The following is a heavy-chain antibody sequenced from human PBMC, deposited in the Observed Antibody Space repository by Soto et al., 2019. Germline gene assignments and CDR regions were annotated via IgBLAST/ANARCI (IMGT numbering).Heavy chain of an antibody. Sequence: QVQLQQWGAGLLKPSETLSLTCAVYGGSFSGYYWSWIRQPPGKGLEWIGEINHSGSTNYNPSLKSRVTISVDTSKNQFSLKLSSVTAADPAVYYCASLYRSVRYCSGGSCYTPPPFWGQGTLVTVSS. CDR3: ASLYRSVRYCSGGSCYTPPPF. J-gene: IGHJ4*02. CDR1: GGSFSGYY. CDR2: INHSGST. D-gene: IGHD2-15*01. V-gene: IGHV4-34*01.